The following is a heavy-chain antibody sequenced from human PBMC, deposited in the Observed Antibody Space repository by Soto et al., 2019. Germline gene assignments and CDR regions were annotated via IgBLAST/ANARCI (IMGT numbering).Heavy chain of an antibody. CDR3: VRGYSSSFDY. V-gene: IGHV6-1*01. CDR1: GDSVSSISAS. D-gene: IGHD2-15*01. Sequence: PSLTLSLTCAISGDSVSSISASWNWIRQSPSRGLEWLGRTYYRSKWTNDYAVSVKSRITINPDTSKNQFSLQLSSVTPEDTAMYYCVRGYSSSFDYWGQGTLVTVSS. J-gene: IGHJ4*02. CDR2: TYYRSKWTN.